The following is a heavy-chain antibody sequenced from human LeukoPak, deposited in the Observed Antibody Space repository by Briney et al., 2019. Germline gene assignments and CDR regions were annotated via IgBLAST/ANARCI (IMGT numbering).Heavy chain of an antibody. D-gene: IGHD4-23*01. J-gene: IGHJ4*02. V-gene: IGHV4-59*01. CDR1: GGSISSYY. CDR2: IYYSGST. CDR3: ASSWTVGYFDY. Sequence: KTSETLSLTXTVSGGSISSYYWSWIRQPPGKGLEWIGYIYYSGSTNYNPSLKSRVTISVDTSKNQFSLKLSSVTAADTAVYYCASSWTVGYFDYWGPGTLVTVSS.